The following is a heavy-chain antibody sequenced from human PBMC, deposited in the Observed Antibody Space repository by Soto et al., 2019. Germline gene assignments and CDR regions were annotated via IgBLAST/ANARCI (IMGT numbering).Heavy chain of an antibody. V-gene: IGHV3-66*01. CDR3: ARNWAAVWFDP. Sequence: EVQLVESGGGLVQPGGSPTLSCAVSGFTVSSNYMSWVRQAPGKGLEWVSVIYSDGSTYYADSVKGRFSISRDNSKNTLYLQMNSLRAEDTAVYYCARNWAAVWFDPWGQGTLVTVSS. J-gene: IGHJ5*02. CDR1: GFTVSSNY. CDR2: IYSDGST. D-gene: IGHD6-25*01.